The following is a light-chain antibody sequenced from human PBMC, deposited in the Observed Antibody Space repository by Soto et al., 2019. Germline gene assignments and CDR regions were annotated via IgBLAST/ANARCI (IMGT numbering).Light chain of an antibody. CDR3: HQYNKWPRT. Sequence: EIVMTQSPATLSVSPGEGATLSCRPSQSVDKDLAWYRQKPGQAPRLLVYDASTRATGVPARFSGSGSGTEFTLTISSLQSEDFAVYFCHQYNKWPRTFGRGTKVEI. CDR2: DAS. J-gene: IGKJ1*01. V-gene: IGKV3-15*01. CDR1: QSVDKD.